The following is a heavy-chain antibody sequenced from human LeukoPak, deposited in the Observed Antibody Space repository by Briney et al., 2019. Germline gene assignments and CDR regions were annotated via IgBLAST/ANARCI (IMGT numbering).Heavy chain of an antibody. CDR1: DASISSGDYY. CDR3: ARFGSEGARFDY. Sequence: SETLSLTCTVSDASISSGDYYWGWIRQPPGKGLEWIGSIYYSGSTYYNPSLKSRVTISVDTSKNQFSLKLSSVTAADTAVYYCARFGSEGARFDYWGQGTLVTVSS. J-gene: IGHJ4*02. V-gene: IGHV4-39*01. D-gene: IGHD1-26*01. CDR2: IYYSGST.